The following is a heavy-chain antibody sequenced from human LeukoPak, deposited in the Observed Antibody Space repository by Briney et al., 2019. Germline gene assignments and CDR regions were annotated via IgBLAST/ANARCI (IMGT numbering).Heavy chain of an antibody. D-gene: IGHD2-2*01. CDR1: GGSISSHY. V-gene: IGHV4-59*11. CDR3: ARALGYCSSTGCYGNWFDP. Sequence: SETLSITCTVSGGSISSHYWSWIRQPPGKGLEWIGYIYYSGSTNYNPSLKSRVTISVDTSKNQFSLKLSSVTAADTAVYYCARALGYCSSTGCYGNWFDPWGQGTLVTVSS. CDR2: IYYSGST. J-gene: IGHJ5*02.